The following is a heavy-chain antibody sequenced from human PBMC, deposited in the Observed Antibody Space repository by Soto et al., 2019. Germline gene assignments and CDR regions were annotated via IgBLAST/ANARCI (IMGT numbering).Heavy chain of an antibody. CDR3: ARDVGEWLQSGGGWFVP. J-gene: IGHJ5*02. D-gene: IGHD3-10*01. CDR1: GDSISNFHW. V-gene: IGHV4-4*02. Sequence: VQLHESGPGLVKASGTLSLTCAVSGDSISNFHWWTWLRQPPGRGLEWIGEIFHSGSTTYNPSRKSRVTISADKSNNQFSLNLNSVTAADTAVYYCARDVGEWLQSGGGWFVPLGPGILVIVSS. CDR2: IFHSGST.